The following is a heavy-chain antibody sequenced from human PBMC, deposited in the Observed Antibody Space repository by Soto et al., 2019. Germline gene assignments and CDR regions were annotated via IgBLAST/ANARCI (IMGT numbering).Heavy chain of an antibody. CDR1: GYTLTELS. Sequence: ASVKVSCKVSGYTLTELSMHWVRQAPGKGLEWMGGLDPEDGETIYAQKFQGRVTMTEDTSTDTAYMELSSLRSEDTAVYYCATDPIPYHPNYYYYMDVWGKGTTVTVSS. D-gene: IGHD2-2*01. V-gene: IGHV1-24*01. CDR2: LDPEDGET. CDR3: ATDPIPYHPNYYYYMDV. J-gene: IGHJ6*03.